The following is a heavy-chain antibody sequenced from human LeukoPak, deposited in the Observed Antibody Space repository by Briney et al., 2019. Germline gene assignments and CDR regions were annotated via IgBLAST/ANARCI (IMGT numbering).Heavy chain of an antibody. J-gene: IGHJ4*02. Sequence: PGGSLRLSCAASGFTFSNYAIHWVRQAPGKGLEWVAVISYDGSNKYYADSVKGRFTISRDNSKNTLDLQMNNLRAEDTAMYYCARGYSWREGANDFWGQGTLVTVSS. CDR2: ISYDGSNK. CDR3: ARGYSWREGANDF. CDR1: GFTFSNYA. V-gene: IGHV3-30*04. D-gene: IGHD5-18*01.